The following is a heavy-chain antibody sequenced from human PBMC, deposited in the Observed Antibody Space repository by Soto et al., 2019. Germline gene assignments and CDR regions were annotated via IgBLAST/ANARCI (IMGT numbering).Heavy chain of an antibody. J-gene: IGHJ4*02. CDR3: ATADGFGVVTPFFEY. D-gene: IGHD3-3*01. CDR2: SYYRGST. CDR1: GGSISSGGYY. V-gene: IGHV4-39*01. Sequence: SETLSLTCTFSGGSISSGGYYWSWIRQHPGKGLEWIGSSYYRGSTHYNPSLKTRVTISVDTSKNQVSLKVYSVTAADTAVYYCATADGFGVVTPFFEYWGQGILVTVSS.